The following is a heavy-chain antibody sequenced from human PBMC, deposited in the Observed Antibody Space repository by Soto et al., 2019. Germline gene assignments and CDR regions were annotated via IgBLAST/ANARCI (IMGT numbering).Heavy chain of an antibody. Sequence: QVQLQESGPGLVKPSGTLSLICSVSGFSVSSNDWWTWVRQPPGKGLEWIGEVFRSGETNSNPSLKSRVTMSADMSKNHFSLTLNSVTAADTGIYYCARSTMIGPARRLDSWGPGTLVTVSA. D-gene: IGHD3-10*02. CDR2: VFRSGET. V-gene: IGHV4-4*02. CDR3: ARSTMIGPARRLDS. CDR1: GFSVSSNDW. J-gene: IGHJ5*01.